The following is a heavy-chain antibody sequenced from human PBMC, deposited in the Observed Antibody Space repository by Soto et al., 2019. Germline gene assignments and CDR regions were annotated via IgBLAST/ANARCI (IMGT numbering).Heavy chain of an antibody. Sequence: QVQLVESGGGVVPPGRSLRLSCTASGFIFGAFGLHWVRQAPGKGLEWVALISFDGDTKYYADSVRGRFTISRDSSENTLYLQLNSLRDEDTAVYYCARDRDGGTYTYFDHWGQGTLVTVSS. CDR3: ARDRDGGTYTYFDH. J-gene: IGHJ4*02. V-gene: IGHV3-30-3*01. D-gene: IGHD1-26*01. CDR1: GFIFGAFG. CDR2: ISFDGDTK.